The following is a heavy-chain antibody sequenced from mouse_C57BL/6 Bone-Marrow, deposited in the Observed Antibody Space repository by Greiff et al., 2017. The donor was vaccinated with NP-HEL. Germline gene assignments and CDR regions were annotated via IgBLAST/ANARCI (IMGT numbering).Heavy chain of an antibody. J-gene: IGHJ1*03. CDR3: ARRGYGNYQFYWYFDV. CDR2: INPNNGGT. D-gene: IGHD2-1*01. CDR1: GYTFTDYN. Sequence: EVQLQQSGPELVKPGASVKMSCKASGYTFTDYNMHWVKQSHGKSLEWIGYINPNNGGTSYNQKFKGKATLTVNKSSSTAYMELRSLTSEDSAVYYCARRGYGNYQFYWYFDVWGTGTTVTVSS. V-gene: IGHV1-22*01.